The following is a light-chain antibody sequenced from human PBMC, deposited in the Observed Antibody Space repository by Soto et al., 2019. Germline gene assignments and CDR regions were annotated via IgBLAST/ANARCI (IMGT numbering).Light chain of an antibody. CDR3: CSYGDSYTKV. V-gene: IGLV2-11*01. CDR1: SSDVGAYNY. J-gene: IGLJ1*01. Sequence: QSVLTQPRSVSGSPGQSVTISCTGTSSDVGAYNYVSWYQQYPGKAPKLMVYDVSHRPSGVPDRFSGSKSGNTASLTISGLQAEDEADYYCCSYGDSYTKVFGTGTKVTVL. CDR2: DVS.